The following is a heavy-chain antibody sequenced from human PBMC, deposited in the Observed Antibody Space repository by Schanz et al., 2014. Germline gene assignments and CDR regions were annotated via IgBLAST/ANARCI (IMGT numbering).Heavy chain of an antibody. CDR1: GGTFSSYT. CDR2: IGGSGRNT. J-gene: IGHJ6*03. Sequence: VQLEQSGAEVKKPGSSVKVSCTASGGTFSSYTISWIRQAPGQGLEWMGWIGGSGRNTNFAQKIQGRVTITTDRSTTTTSMELSSIRSEDPAVYYCAGTSCSRACWSTGYSYFDVWGKGTTVTVSS. D-gene: IGHD2-2*01. CDR3: AGTSCSRACWSTGYSYFDV. V-gene: IGHV1-69*02.